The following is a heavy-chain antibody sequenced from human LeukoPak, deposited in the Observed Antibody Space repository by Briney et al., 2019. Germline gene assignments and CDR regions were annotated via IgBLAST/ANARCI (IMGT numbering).Heavy chain of an antibody. J-gene: IGHJ5*02. V-gene: IGHV3-15*01. CDR3: TTWGNWFDP. CDR1: GFTFSNAW. Sequence: PGGSLRLSCAASGFTFSNAWMNWVRQAPGKGLEWVGRIKSNTDGGTTDYAAPVKGRFTISRDDSKNTLYLQMNSLKTEDTAVYYCTTWGNWFDPWGQGTLVTVSS. CDR2: IKSNTDGGTT. D-gene: IGHD3-16*01.